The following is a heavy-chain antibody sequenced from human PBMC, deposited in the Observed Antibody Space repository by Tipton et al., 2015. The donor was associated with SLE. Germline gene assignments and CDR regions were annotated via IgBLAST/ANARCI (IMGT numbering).Heavy chain of an antibody. CDR1: GFTFSSYW. Sequence: GSLRLSCAASGFTFSSYWMSWVRQAPGKGLEWVANIKQDGSEKYYVDSVKGRFTISRDNAKNSLYLQMNSLRAEDTAVYYCARVRRDYYDSSGPIDSGFDYWGQGTLVPVSS. CDR3: ARVRRDYYDSSGPIDSGFDY. CDR2: IKQDGSEK. J-gene: IGHJ4*02. D-gene: IGHD3-22*01. V-gene: IGHV3-7*01.